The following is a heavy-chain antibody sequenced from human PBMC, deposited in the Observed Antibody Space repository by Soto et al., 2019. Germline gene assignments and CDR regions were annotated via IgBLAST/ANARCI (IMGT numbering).Heavy chain of an antibody. D-gene: IGHD2-21*01. V-gene: IGHV3-64D*06. J-gene: IGHJ4*02. CDR2: ISPNGNGP. Sequence: GGSLRPSCSASGFPFSTSSMYWVRQTPGKGLEYVSAISPNGNGPYYADSVKGRFTISRDNSENKLYLQMTSLRVEDSAPYYCGNELHIGDWGWGRGTPVTVSS. CDR3: GNELHIGDWG. CDR1: GFPFSTSS.